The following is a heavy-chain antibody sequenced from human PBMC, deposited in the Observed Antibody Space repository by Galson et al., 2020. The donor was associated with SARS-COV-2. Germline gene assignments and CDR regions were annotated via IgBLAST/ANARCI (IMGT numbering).Heavy chain of an antibody. CDR3: ARDPSSSWYNWFDP. Sequence: GGSLGLSCAASGFTFSSYEMNWVRQAPGKGLEWVSYISSSGSTVYYADYVKGRFTISRDNAKKSLYLQMNSLRAEDTALYYCARDPSSSWYNWFDPWGQGTLVTVSS. D-gene: IGHD6-13*01. V-gene: IGHV3-48*03. J-gene: IGHJ5*02. CDR2: ISSSGSTV. CDR1: GFTFSSYE.